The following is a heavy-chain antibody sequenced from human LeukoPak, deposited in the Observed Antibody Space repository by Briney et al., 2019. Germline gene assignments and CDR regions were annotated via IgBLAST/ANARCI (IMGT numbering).Heavy chain of an antibody. CDR3: ATGRYDSSDFDY. V-gene: IGHV1-24*01. CDR2: FDPEDGET. J-gene: IGHJ4*02. Sequence: ASVKVCCKVSGYTLTELSMHWVRQAPGKGLEWMGGFDPEDGETIYAQKFQGRVTMTEDTSTDTAYMELSSLRSEDTAVYYCATGRYDSSDFDYWGQGTLVTVSS. CDR1: GYTLTELS. D-gene: IGHD3-22*01.